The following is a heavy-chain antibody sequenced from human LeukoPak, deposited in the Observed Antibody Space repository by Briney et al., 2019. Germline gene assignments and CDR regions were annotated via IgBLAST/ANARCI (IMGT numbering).Heavy chain of an antibody. CDR3: ARSGWSNYFDY. D-gene: IGHD6-19*01. Sequence: GGSLRLSCAASGFTFSNYWLHWVRQAPGKGLVWVSRINSDGSSTTYADSVKGRFTISRDNAENTLYLQKTGLRAEDPAVYCCARSGWSNYFDYWGQGTLVTVSS. V-gene: IGHV3-74*01. CDR1: GFTFSNYW. J-gene: IGHJ4*02. CDR2: INSDGSST.